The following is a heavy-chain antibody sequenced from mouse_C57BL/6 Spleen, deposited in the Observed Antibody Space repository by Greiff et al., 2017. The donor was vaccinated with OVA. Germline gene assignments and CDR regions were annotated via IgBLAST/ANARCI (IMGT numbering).Heavy chain of an antibody. D-gene: IGHD1-1*01. CDR1: GYTFTSYW. CDR2: IDPSDSST. J-gene: IGHJ2*01. Sequence: QVQLQQPGAELVRPGTSVKLSCKASGYTFTSYWMHWVKQRPGQGLEWIGVIDPSDSSTNYNQKFKGKATLTVDTSSSTAYMQLSSLTSEDSAVYYCARDSGSRGGYLDDWGQGTTLTVSS. CDR3: ARDSGSRGGYLDD. V-gene: IGHV1-59*01.